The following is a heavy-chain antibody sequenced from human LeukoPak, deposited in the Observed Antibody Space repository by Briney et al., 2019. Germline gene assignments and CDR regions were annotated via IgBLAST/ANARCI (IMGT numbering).Heavy chain of an antibody. D-gene: IGHD3-3*01. J-gene: IGHJ6*03. CDR3: ARSEGYYDFSSGYSSAYYYYMDV. V-gene: IGHV4-61*02. CDR1: GGSISSGSYY. CDR2: IYTSGST. Sequence: KTSQTLSLTCTVSGGSISSGSYYWSWIRQPAGKGLEWIGRIYTSGSTNYNPSLKSRVTISVDTSKNQFSLKLSSVTAADTAVYYCARSEGYYDFSSGYSSAYYYYMDVWGKGTTVTVSS.